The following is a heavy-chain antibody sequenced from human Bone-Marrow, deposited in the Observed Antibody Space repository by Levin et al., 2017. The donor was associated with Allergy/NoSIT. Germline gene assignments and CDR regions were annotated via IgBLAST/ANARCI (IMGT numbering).Heavy chain of an antibody. J-gene: IGHJ6*02. CDR3: AKDIQDIVLVPAAQPGDDYGMDV. D-gene: IGHD2-2*01. CDR2: ISYDGSNK. Sequence: LSFSSSFFPFLLSFLHWVRQAPGKGLEWVAVISYDGSNKYYADSVKGRFTISLSPSKNTLYLQMNSLRAEDTAVYYCAKDIQDIVLVPAAQPGDDYGMDVWGQGTTVTVSS. V-gene: IGHV3-30*18. CDR1: FFPFLLSF.